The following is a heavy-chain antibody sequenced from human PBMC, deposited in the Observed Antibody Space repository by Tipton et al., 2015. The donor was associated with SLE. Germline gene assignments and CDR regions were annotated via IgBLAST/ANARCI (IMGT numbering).Heavy chain of an antibody. Sequence: LRLSCTVSGGSISSYHWSWIRQSPGKGLEWIGYIYYSGGTNYNPTLKSRVTISIDASRKQFSLKLTSVTAADTAIYYCARLLGTTLTTGDWFGPWGQGILVTVST. CDR3: ARLLGTTLTTGDWFGP. D-gene: IGHD3-9*01. CDR1: GGSISSYH. V-gene: IGHV4-59*08. CDR2: IYYSGGT. J-gene: IGHJ5*02.